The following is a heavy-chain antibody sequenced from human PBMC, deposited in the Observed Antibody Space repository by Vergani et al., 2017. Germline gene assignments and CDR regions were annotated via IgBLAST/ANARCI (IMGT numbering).Heavy chain of an antibody. J-gene: IGHJ3*02. D-gene: IGHD3-9*01. CDR3: ARGPLXEYDILTGYSTVGAFDI. CDR2: IYYSGST. Sequence: QLQLQESGPGLVKPSETLSLTCTVSGGSISSSSYYWGWIRQPPGKGLEWIGSIYYSGSTYYNPSLKSRVTISVDTSKNQFSLKLSSVTAADTAVYYCARGPLXEYDILTGYSTVGAFDIWGQGTMVTVSS. CDR1: GGSISSSSYY. V-gene: IGHV4-39*07.